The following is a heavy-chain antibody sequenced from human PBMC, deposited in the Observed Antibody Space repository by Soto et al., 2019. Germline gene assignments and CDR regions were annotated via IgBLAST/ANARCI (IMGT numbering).Heavy chain of an antibody. V-gene: IGHV1-18*01. CDR3: ARESPPADY. CDR1: GYTFSTYG. J-gene: IGHJ4*02. CDR2: SSAYNGNT. Sequence: QVQLVQSGAEVKKPGASVKVSCKASGYTFSTYGISWVRQAPGQGLEWMGWSSAYNGNTNYAQKLQGRGTRTTDTATSTGDMERRSLRSDDTAVYYCARESPPADYWGQGTLVTVSS.